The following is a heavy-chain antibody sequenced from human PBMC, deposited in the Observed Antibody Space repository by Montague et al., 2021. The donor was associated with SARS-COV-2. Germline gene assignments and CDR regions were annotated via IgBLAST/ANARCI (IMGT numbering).Heavy chain of an antibody. CDR3: ALETPMVTFLA. J-gene: IGHJ5*02. Sequence: PALVKPTQTLTLTCTFSGFSLSTSGMCVSRIRQPPGKALEWLARIDWDDDKYYSTSLKTWLTISKDTSKNQVVLTMTNMDPVDTATYYCALETPMVTFLAWGQGTLVTVSS. D-gene: IGHD5-18*01. CDR1: GFSLSTSGMC. CDR2: IDWDDDK. V-gene: IGHV2-70*11.